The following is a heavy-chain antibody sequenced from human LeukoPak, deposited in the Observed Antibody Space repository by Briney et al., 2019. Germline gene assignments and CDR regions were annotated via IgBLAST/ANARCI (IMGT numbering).Heavy chain of an antibody. Sequence: SETLSLTCAVYGGSFSGYYWSWIRQPPGKGLEWIGEINHSGSTNYNPSLKSRVTISVDTSKNQFSLKLGSVAAADTAVYYCARRLWFGDYYYMDVWGKGTTVTISS. CDR1: GGSFSGYY. J-gene: IGHJ6*03. V-gene: IGHV4-34*01. CDR3: ARRLWFGDYYYMDV. CDR2: INHSGST. D-gene: IGHD3-10*01.